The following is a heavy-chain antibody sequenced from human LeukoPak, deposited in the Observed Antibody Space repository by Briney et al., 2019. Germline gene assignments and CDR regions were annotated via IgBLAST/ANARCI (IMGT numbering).Heavy chain of an antibody. V-gene: IGHV3-23*01. CDR3: AKEWNQEGAFDY. Sequence: GGSLRLSCAASGFTFSSHAMSWVRQAPGKGLEWVSAISGSGETTYYGDSVKGRFTISSDNSKNTLYLHMNSLRAEDTAVYYCAKEWNQEGAFDYWGQGTLVTASS. CDR2: ISGSGETT. J-gene: IGHJ4*02. D-gene: IGHD1-14*01. CDR1: GFTFSSHA.